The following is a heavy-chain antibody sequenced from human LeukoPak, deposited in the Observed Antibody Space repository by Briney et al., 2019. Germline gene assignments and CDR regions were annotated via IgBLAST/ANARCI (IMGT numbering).Heavy chain of an antibody. CDR3: ARGRGGYDFEH. CDR1: GDSISNSY. V-gene: IGHV4-4*07. D-gene: IGHD5-12*01. Sequence: SETLSLTCTVSGDSISNSYWNWIRQPAGKGLEWIGRIYTTGSANYNPSLKSRVTISVDTSKNQFSLKLSSVTAADAAVYYCARGRGGYDFEHWGQGTPINVS. CDR2: IYTTGSA. J-gene: IGHJ4*02.